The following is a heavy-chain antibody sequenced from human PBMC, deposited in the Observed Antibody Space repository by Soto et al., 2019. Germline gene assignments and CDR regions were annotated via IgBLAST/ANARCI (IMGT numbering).Heavy chain of an antibody. CDR2: ISSSSSTI. CDR1: GFTFISYS. V-gene: IGHV3-48*02. J-gene: IGHJ6*02. CDR3: ARATYYYYYYGMDV. Sequence: GGSLRLSCAASGFTFISYSMNWVRQAPGKGLEWVSYISSSSSTIYYADSVKGRLTISRDNAKNSLYLQMNSLRDEDTAVYYCARATYYYYYYGMDVWGQGTTVTVSS.